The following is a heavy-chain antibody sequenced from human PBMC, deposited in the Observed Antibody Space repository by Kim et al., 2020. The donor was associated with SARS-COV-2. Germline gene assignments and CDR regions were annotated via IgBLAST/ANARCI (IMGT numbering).Heavy chain of an antibody. CDR3: AKDFDTVTNY. D-gene: IGHD4-4*01. V-gene: IGHV4-39*07. CDR1: GGSISSSSYY. J-gene: IGHJ4*02. Sequence: SETLSLTCTVSGGSISSSSYYWGWIRQPPGKGLEWIGSIYYSGSTYYNPSLKSRVIISVDMSKNQFSLKLSSVTAADTAVSYCAKDFDTVTNYWGQGTL. CDR2: IYYSGST.